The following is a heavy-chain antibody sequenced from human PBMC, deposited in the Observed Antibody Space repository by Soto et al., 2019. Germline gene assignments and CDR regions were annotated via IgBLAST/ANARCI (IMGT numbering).Heavy chain of an antibody. CDR3: AVGRDSSGYISPFDY. J-gene: IGHJ4*02. CDR1: GGTFSSYT. Sequence: ASVKVSCKAAGGTFSSYTISWVRQAPGQGLEWMGWINPNSGGTNYAQKFQGWVTMTRDTSISTAYMELSRLRSDDTAVYYCAVGRDSSGYISPFDYWGQGTLVTVSS. CDR2: INPNSGGT. D-gene: IGHD3-22*01. V-gene: IGHV1-2*04.